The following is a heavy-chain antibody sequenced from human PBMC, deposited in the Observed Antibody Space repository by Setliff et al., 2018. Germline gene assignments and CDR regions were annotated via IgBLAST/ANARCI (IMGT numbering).Heavy chain of an antibody. CDR2: IYTDNSNT. Sequence: ASVKVSCKASGYTFSANAIHWVRQAPGQRLEWMGFIYTDNSNTKYSKNFQDRVAITRDTSASTAYMELSSLTSEDTAVYFCARGSRGFDYWGQGALVTVSS. CDR3: ARGSRGFDY. J-gene: IGHJ4*02. V-gene: IGHV1-3*04. CDR1: GYTFSANA.